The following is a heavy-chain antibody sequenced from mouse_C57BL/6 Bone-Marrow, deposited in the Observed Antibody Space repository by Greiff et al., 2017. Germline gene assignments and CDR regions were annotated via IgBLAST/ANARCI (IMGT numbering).Heavy chain of an antibody. CDR3: ARRRQLRLVDY. J-gene: IGHJ2*01. CDR1: GFTFSSYG. V-gene: IGHV5-6*01. CDR2: ISSGGSYT. Sequence: EVQLQESGGDLVKPGGSLKLSCAASGFTFSSYGMSWVRPTPDKRLEWVATISSGGSYTYYPDSVKGRFTISRDNAENTLYLQMSSLKSEDTAMYYCARRRQLRLVDYWGQDTTLTVS. D-gene: IGHD3-2*02.